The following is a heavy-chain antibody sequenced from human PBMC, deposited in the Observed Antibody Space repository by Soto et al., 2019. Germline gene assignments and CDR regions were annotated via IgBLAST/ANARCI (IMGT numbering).Heavy chain of an antibody. Sequence: KQSQTLSLTCAISGDSVSSNSAAWNWIRQSPSRGLEWLGRTYYRSKWYNDYAVSVKSRITINPDTSKNQFSLQLNSVTPEDTAVYYCASGRYYDSSGYYYFDYWGQGTLVTVSS. D-gene: IGHD3-22*01. J-gene: IGHJ4*02. CDR2: TYYRSKWYN. CDR1: GDSVSSNSAA. V-gene: IGHV6-1*01. CDR3: ASGRYYDSSGYYYFDY.